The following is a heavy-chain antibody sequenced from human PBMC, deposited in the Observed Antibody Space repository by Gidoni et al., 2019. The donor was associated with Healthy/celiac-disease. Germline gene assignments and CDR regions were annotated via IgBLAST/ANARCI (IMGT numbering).Heavy chain of an antibody. D-gene: IGHD6-19*01. V-gene: IGHV3-21*01. CDR2: ISSSSSYI. Sequence: VQLVESGGGLVKPGGSLRLSCAASGFTFSSYSMNWVRQAPGKGLEWVSSISSSSSYIYYADSVKGRFTISRDNAKNSLYLQMNSLRAEDTAVYYCARDRADNYGMDVWGQGTTVTVSS. CDR1: GFTFSSYS. CDR3: ARDRADNYGMDV. J-gene: IGHJ6*02.